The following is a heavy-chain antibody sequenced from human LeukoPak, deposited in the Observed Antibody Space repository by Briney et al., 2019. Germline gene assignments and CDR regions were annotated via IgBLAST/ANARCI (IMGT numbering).Heavy chain of an antibody. Sequence: SVKVSCKASGFTFTTSAVQWVRQARGQRLEWIGRIVVGSGNTDHAQKFQGRLPITRDISTSTAYMELSSLTSDDTAVYYCAAVPNANAWYWDDAFDIWGQGTMVTVSS. J-gene: IGHJ3*02. CDR1: GFTFTTSA. D-gene: IGHD2-8*02. V-gene: IGHV1-58*01. CDR2: IVVGSGNT. CDR3: AAVPNANAWYWDDAFDI.